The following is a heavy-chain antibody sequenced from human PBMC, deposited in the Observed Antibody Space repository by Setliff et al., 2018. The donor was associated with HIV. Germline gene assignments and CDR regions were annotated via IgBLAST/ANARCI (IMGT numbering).Heavy chain of an antibody. CDR3: AKSASWDLRGWLH. CDR1: GFTFSSYG. CDR2: ISYDGSNK. J-gene: IGHJ4*02. Sequence: GSLRLSCAASGFTFSSYGMHWVRQAPGKGLEWVAVISYDGSNKYYADSVKGRFTMSRDYSKNTIYLQMSSLRAEDSAVYYCAKSASWDLRGWLHWGQGTLVTVSS. D-gene: IGHD6-19*01. V-gene: IGHV3-30*18.